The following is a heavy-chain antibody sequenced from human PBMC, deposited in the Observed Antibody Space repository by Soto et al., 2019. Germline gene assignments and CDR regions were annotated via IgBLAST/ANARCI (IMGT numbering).Heavy chain of an antibody. V-gene: IGHV4-59*01. D-gene: IGHD5-18*01. CDR3: ARGYSCEYRIAIDI. CDR2: IYYSGST. Sequence: PSETLSLTCTVCGDSISRYYWSWNRQPPGKGLEWIGYIYYSGSTNYNPSLKSRVTISVDTSKSHFSLKLTSVTAADTAVYYCARGYSCEYRIAIDIWGQGTRVTVSS. CDR1: GDSISRYY. J-gene: IGHJ3*02.